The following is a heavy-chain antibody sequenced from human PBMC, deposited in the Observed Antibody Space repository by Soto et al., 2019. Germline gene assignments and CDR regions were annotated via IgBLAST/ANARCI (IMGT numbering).Heavy chain of an antibody. CDR1: GGSISSYY. Sequence: SETLSLTCTVSGGSISSYYWSWIRQPPGKGLEWIGYIYYSGSTNYNPSLKSRVTISVDTSKNQFSLKLSSVTAADTAVYYCARWGHIAAAGYYYYYMDVWGKGTTVTVSS. V-gene: IGHV4-59*01. D-gene: IGHD6-13*01. J-gene: IGHJ6*03. CDR2: IYYSGST. CDR3: ARWGHIAAAGYYYYYMDV.